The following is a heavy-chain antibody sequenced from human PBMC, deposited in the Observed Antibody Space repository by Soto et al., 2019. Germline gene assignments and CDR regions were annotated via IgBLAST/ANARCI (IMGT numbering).Heavy chain of an antibody. D-gene: IGHD1-26*01. J-gene: IGHJ4*02. Sequence: GGSLRLACAASGFPFHSYDMHWVGQATGKGLEWVSAIGTAGDTYYPGSVKGRFTISRENAKNSLYLQMNSLRAGDTAVYYCARAPTGELYFCGQENLVTVSS. CDR2: IGTAGDT. CDR3: ARAPTGELYF. V-gene: IGHV3-13*01. CDR1: GFPFHSYD.